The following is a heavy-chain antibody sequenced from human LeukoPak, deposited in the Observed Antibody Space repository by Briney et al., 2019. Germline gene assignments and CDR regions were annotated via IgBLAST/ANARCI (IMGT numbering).Heavy chain of an antibody. Sequence: GGSLRLSCAASGFIFSSYSMTWVRQAPGKGLEWVSYISSSSSTIYYTDSVKGRFTISRDNAKNSLYLQMNSLRDEDTAVYYCARDGSGAARPNYYYYGMDAWGQGTTVTVSS. V-gene: IGHV3-48*02. J-gene: IGHJ6*02. CDR1: GFIFSSYS. CDR2: ISSSSSTI. D-gene: IGHD6-6*01. CDR3: ARDGSGAARPNYYYYGMDA.